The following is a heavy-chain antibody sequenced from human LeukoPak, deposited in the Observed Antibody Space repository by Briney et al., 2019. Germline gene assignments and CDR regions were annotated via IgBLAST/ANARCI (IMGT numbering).Heavy chain of an antibody. CDR1: GFTFSSNS. J-gene: IGHJ6*02. Sequence: GGSLRLSCAASGFTFSSNSMNWVRQAPGKGLEWVSSISSSSSYIYYADSVKGRFAISRDNAKNSLYLQMNSLRAEDTAVYYCARVPSGSSYYYGMDVWGPGATVTVSS. CDR2: ISSSSSYI. V-gene: IGHV3-21*01. D-gene: IGHD1-26*01. CDR3: ARVPSGSSYYYGMDV.